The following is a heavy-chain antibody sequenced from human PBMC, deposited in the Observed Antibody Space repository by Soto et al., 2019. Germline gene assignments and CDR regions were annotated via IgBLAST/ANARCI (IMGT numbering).Heavy chain of an antibody. Sequence: PSETQSLTCIVSGGSISNYYWSWIRQPPGKGLEWIGYIYYSGSTNYNPSLTSRVTISVDTSKNQFSLKLSSVTAADTAVYYCARHRYSYGVYYFDYWGQGTLVTVSS. D-gene: IGHD5-18*01. CDR2: IYYSGST. CDR3: ARHRYSYGVYYFDY. J-gene: IGHJ4*02. CDR1: GGSISNYY. V-gene: IGHV4-59*08.